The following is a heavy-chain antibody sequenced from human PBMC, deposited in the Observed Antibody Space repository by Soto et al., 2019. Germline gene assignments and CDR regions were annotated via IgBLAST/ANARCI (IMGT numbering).Heavy chain of an antibody. CDR1: GFTVSGSY. J-gene: IGHJ4*02. CDR3: ARSASRGGYCSGGSCYSAWFHY. D-gene: IGHD2-15*01. V-gene: IGHV3-66*01. CDR2: MYSGGST. Sequence: GGSLRLSCAAFGFTVSGSYMTWVRQAPGKGLEWVSVMYSGGSTYYADSVKGRFTVSRDTSKNTLYLQMNNLRAEDTAVYYCARSASRGGYCSGGSCYSAWFHYWGQGTLVTVSS.